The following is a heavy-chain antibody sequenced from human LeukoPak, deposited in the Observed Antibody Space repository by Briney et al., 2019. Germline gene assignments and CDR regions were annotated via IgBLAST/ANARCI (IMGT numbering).Heavy chain of an antibody. D-gene: IGHD3-22*01. CDR3: AREGRFYYDSSGYYHDAFDI. V-gene: IGHV1-3*01. CDR2: INAANGNT. CDR1: GYTFTSYA. Sequence: ASVKVSCKASGYTFTSYAMHWVRQAPGQRLEWMGWINAANGNTKYSQKFQGRVTITRDTSASTAYMELSIPRSEDTAVYYCAREGRFYYDSSGYYHDAFDIWGQGTMVTVSS. J-gene: IGHJ3*02.